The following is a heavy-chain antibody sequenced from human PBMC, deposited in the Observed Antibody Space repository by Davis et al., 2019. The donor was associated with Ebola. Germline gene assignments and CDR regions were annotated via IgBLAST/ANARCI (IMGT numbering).Heavy chain of an antibody. V-gene: IGHV4-38-2*02. Sequence: SETLSLTCTVSGDSISGYYWSWIRQTPGKGLEWIGSIYHSGSTNYSPSLKRRVTISADTSKNQFSLRLSSVTAADTAIYYCARDYVYWGQGTLVTVSS. D-gene: IGHD1-14*01. CDR2: IYHSGST. J-gene: IGHJ4*02. CDR3: ARDYVY. CDR1: GDSISGYY.